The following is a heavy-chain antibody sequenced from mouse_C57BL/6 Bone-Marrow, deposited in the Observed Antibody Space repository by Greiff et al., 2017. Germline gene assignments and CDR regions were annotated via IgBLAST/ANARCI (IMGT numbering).Heavy chain of an antibody. J-gene: IGHJ4*01. D-gene: IGHD1-1*01. CDR3: AREKGYYYGSSSYYYAMDY. CDR2: IDPSDSYT. V-gene: IGHV1-59*01. Sequence: VQLQQPGAELVRPGTSVKLSCKASGYTFTSYWMHWVKQRPGQGLEWIGVIDPSDSYTNYNQKFKGKATLTVDTSSSTAYMQLSSLTSEDSAVYYCAREKGYYYGSSSYYYAMDYWGQGTSVTVSS. CDR1: GYTFTSYW.